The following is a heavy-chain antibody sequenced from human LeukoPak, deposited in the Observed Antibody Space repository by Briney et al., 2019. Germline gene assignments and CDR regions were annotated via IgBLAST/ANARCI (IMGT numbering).Heavy chain of an antibody. J-gene: IGHJ6*02. Sequence: SETLSLTCAVYGGSFSGYYWSWIRQPPGKGLEWSGEINHSGSTNYNPSLKSRVTISVDTSKNQFSLKLSSVTAADTAVYYCARGRRTVTTSYYYYGMDVWGQGTPVTVSS. D-gene: IGHD4-17*01. CDR3: ARGRRTVTTSYYYYGMDV. CDR2: INHSGST. V-gene: IGHV4-34*01. CDR1: GGSFSGYY.